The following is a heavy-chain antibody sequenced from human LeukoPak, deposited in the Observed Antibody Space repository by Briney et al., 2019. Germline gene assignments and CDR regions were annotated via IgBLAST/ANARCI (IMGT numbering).Heavy chain of an antibody. D-gene: IGHD5-24*01. J-gene: IGHJ4*02. CDR1: GFTFSDYW. V-gene: IGHV3-7*01. CDR3: ANLWEMGY. CDR2: IKQDGGHS. Sequence: GESLRLSCAASGFTFSDYWMAWVRQAPGKGLEWVANIKQDGGHSYYVDSVRGRFTISRDNAKSSLFLQMNSLRVEDTAVYYCANLWEMGYWGQGTLVTVSS.